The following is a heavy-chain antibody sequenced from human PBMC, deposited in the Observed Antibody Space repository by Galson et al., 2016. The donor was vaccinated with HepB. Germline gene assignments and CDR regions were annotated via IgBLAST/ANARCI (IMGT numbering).Heavy chain of an antibody. Sequence: SLRLSCAASGFIFSNYGMHWVRQAPGKGLEWVAVVSYDGSNKFYTDPVKGRFTISRDNSKNTLYLQMNSLRAEDTAVYYCAKDILLGYTYGQNPDYWGQGTLVTVSS. CDR1: GFIFSNYG. J-gene: IGHJ4*02. CDR3: AKDILLGYTYGQNPDY. D-gene: IGHD5-18*01. V-gene: IGHV3-30*18. CDR2: VSYDGSNK.